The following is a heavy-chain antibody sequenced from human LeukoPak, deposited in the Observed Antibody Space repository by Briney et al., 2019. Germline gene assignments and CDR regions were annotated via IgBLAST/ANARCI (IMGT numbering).Heavy chain of an antibody. Sequence: GGSLRLSCAASGFTFSSYSMNWVRQAPGKGLEWVSSISSSSSHIYYADSVKGRFTISRDNAKNSLYLQMNSLGAEDTAVYYCAREVSSWYEVMVDYWGQGTLVTVSS. CDR1: GFTFSSYS. V-gene: IGHV3-21*01. D-gene: IGHD6-13*01. CDR2: ISSSSSHI. J-gene: IGHJ4*02. CDR3: AREVSSWYEVMVDY.